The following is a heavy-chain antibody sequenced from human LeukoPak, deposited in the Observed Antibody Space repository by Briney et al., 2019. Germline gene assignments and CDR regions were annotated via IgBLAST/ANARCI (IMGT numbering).Heavy chain of an antibody. CDR2: ITGSGGST. CDR3: ARAGWELAYYFDY. D-gene: IGHD1-26*01. V-gene: IGHV3-23*01. Sequence: GGSLRLSCAASGFTFSTYAMSWVRPVPGKGLEWVSGITGSGGSTYYADSVKGRFTISRDNAKNSLYLQMNSLRAEDTAVYYCARAGWELAYYFDYWGQGTLVTVSS. CDR1: GFTFSTYA. J-gene: IGHJ4*02.